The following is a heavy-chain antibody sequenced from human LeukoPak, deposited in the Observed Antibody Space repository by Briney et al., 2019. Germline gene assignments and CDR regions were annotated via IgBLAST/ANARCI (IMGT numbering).Heavy chain of an antibody. CDR1: GFTVSSNY. D-gene: IGHD3-22*01. J-gene: IGHJ4*02. CDR3: ATSTRYYYDSSGSFDY. Sequence: GGSLRLSCAASGFTVSSNYMSWVRQAPGKGLEWVSVIYSGGSTYYADSVKGRFTISRHNSKNTLYLQMNGLRAEDTAVYYCATSTRYYYDSSGSFDYWGQGTLVTVSS. CDR2: IYSGGST. V-gene: IGHV3-53*04.